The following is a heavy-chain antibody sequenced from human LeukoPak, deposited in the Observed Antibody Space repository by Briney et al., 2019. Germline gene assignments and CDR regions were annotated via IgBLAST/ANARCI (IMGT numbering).Heavy chain of an antibody. V-gene: IGHV3-66*01. J-gene: IGHJ4*02. D-gene: IGHD3-10*01. CDR3: ARAIGDEEYFDY. Sequence: GGSLRLSCAASGFTVSSNYMSWVRQAPGKGLEWVSVIYSGGSTYYADSVKGRFTISRDNSKNTLYLQMNSLRAEDTAVYYCARAIGDEEYFDYWGQGTLVTVSS. CDR2: IYSGGST. CDR1: GFTVSSNY.